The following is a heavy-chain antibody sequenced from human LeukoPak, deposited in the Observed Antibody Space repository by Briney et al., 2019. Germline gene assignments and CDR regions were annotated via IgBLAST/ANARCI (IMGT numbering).Heavy chain of an antibody. Sequence: ASVKVSCKASGYTFTNDGISWVRQAPGQGLEWMGRISAYNGNTNFAQKLQGRVTMTTDTSTSTAYMELKSLRSDDTAIYYCARDPYSNPYYFDSWGQGTLVTVSS. CDR3: ARDPYSNPYYFDS. V-gene: IGHV1-18*01. CDR2: ISAYNGNT. D-gene: IGHD1-26*01. J-gene: IGHJ4*02. CDR1: GYTFTNDG.